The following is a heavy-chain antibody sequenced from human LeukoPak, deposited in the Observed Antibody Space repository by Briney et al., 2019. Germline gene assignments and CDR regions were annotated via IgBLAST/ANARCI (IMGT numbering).Heavy chain of an antibody. Sequence: ASVKVSCKASGYTFTSYDINWVRQDPGQGLEWMGWMNPSSGEAGYAQRFQGRITMTRNTAISTAYLELSSLRSEDTAMYYCTRFYENCWGQGTLVTVSS. CDR3: TRFYENC. D-gene: IGHD3-16*01. J-gene: IGHJ4*02. CDR1: GYTFTSYD. V-gene: IGHV1-8*01. CDR2: MNPSSGEA.